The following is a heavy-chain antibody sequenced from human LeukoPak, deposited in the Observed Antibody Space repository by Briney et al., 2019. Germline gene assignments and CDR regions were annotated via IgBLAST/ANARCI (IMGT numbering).Heavy chain of an antibody. V-gene: IGHV1-69*04. CDR1: GGTFSSYA. D-gene: IGHD2-2*01. CDR3: ARARPHCSSTSCYLDY. J-gene: IGHJ4*02. Sequence: SVKVSCKASGGTFSSYAISWVRQAPGQGLEWMGRIIPILGIANYAQKFQGRVTITADKSTSTAYMELSSLRSEDTAVYYCARARPHCSSTSCYLDYRGQGTLVTVSS. CDR2: IIPILGIA.